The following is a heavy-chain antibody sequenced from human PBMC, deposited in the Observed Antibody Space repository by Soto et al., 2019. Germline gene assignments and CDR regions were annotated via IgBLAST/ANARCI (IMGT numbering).Heavy chain of an antibody. D-gene: IGHD5-12*01. V-gene: IGHV1-69*04. CDR2: IIPILGIA. CDR1: GGTFSSYT. Sequence: SVKVSCKASGGTFSSYTISWVRQAPGQGLEWMGRIIPILGIANYAQKFQGRVTITADKSTSTAYMELSSLRSEDTAVYYCARDSGYGDDAFDIWGQGTMVTVSS. CDR3: ARDSGYGDDAFDI. J-gene: IGHJ3*02.